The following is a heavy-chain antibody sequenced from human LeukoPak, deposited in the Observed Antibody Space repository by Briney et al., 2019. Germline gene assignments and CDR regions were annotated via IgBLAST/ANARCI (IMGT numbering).Heavy chain of an antibody. CDR2: IDPDDSGS. V-gene: IGHV3-74*01. CDR1: GFTFSRYW. Sequence: GGSLRLSCAASGFTFSRYWMHWVRQAPGEGLVWVSRIDPDDSGSSYVDSVKGRFTISRDNAKNTLWLQMNSLRAEDTALYHCAKERSLNGGYSDGYFDHWGQGTLVTVSS. J-gene: IGHJ4*02. CDR3: AKERSLNGGYSDGYFDH. D-gene: IGHD4-23*01.